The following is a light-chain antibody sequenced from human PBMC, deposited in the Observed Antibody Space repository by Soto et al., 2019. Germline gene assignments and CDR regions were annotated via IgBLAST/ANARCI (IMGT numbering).Light chain of an antibody. Sequence: QSALTQPPSASGSPGQSVTISCTGTSSDVGGYNYVSWYQQRPGKAPKLIIYEVTKRPSGVPDRVFGSKSGNTASLTVSGLQADDEADYYCCSFAGTNSFVFGTGTKVTVL. V-gene: IGLV2-8*01. J-gene: IGLJ1*01. CDR1: SSDVGGYNY. CDR2: EVT. CDR3: CSFAGTNSFV.